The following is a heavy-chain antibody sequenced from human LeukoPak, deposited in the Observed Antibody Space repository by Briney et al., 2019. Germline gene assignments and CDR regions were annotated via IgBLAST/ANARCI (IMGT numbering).Heavy chain of an antibody. V-gene: IGHV3-72*01. D-gene: IGHD1-26*01. CDR3: AKHTGRGSNVADAFDI. CDR2: TRNKARSYTT. J-gene: IGHJ3*02. CDR1: GFTFSDHY. Sequence: GSLRLSCAASGFTFSDHYMDWVRQAPGKGLEWVGRTRNKARSYTTEYAASVKGRFTVSRDDSKNSLYLQMNSLKTEDAAVYYCAKHTGRGSNVADAFDIWGRGTVVTVSS.